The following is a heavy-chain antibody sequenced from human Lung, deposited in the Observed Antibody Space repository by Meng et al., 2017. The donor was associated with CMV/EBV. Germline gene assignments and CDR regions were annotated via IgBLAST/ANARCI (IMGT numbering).Heavy chain of an antibody. CDR1: GGSISISSYY. J-gene: IGHJ4*02. D-gene: IGHD1-14*01. CDR3: ARHHHSPTFDY. Sequence: PGLVKPAETLALTCTVPGGSISISSYYWAWIRQPPGEGLEWIGSVVYSGTTYYTSSLKSRVSISVDTSKNQFSLKLSSVTAADTAVYYCARHHHSPTFDYWGQGTLVTVSS. V-gene: IGHV4-39*01. CDR2: VVYSGTT.